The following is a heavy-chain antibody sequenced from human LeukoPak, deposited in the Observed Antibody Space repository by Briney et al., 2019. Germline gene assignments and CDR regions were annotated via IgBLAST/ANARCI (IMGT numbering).Heavy chain of an antibody. CDR2: ISSNGGST. CDR1: GFTFSSYA. CDR3: VRDTIAAALGACDI. J-gene: IGHJ3*02. V-gene: IGHV3-64D*09. D-gene: IGHD6-13*01. Sequence: GGSLRLSCSASGFTFSSYATDWARQAPGKGLEYVSAISSNGGSTYYADSVKGRFTISRDNSKNTLYLQMSSLRAEDTAVYYCVRDTIAAALGACDIWRQRTTVTVSS.